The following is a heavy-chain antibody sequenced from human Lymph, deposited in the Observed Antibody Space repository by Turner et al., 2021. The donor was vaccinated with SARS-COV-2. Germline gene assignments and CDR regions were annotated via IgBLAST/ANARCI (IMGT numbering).Heavy chain of an antibody. CDR1: GFTFSSYA. D-gene: IGHD3-3*01. CDR2: ISSEGVST. J-gene: IGHJ4*02. V-gene: IGHV3-64*01. CDR3: ARDWRAGNY. Sequence: EVQLVESGGGLVQPGGSLRLSCAASGFTFSSYAMHWVRQALGKGLEYVSAISSEGVSTYYANSVKGRFTISRDNSKNTLYLQMGSLRAEDMAVYYCARDWRAGNYWGQGTLVTVSS.